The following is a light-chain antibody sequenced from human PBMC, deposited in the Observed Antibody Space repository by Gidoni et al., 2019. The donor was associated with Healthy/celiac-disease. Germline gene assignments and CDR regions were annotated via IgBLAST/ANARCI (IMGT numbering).Light chain of an antibody. CDR3: QQYDNLPFT. CDR2: DAS. V-gene: IGKV1-33*01. J-gene: IGKJ3*01. CDR1: QDISNY. Sequence: IQMTQSPSSLSASVGDRVTITCQASQDISNYLNWYQQKPGKAPKLLIYDASNLETGVPSRFSGSGSGTDFTCTISSLQPEDIATYYCQQYDNLPFTFGPGTKVDIK.